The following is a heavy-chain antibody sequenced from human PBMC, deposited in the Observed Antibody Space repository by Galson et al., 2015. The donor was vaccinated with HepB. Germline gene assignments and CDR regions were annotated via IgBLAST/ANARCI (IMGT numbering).Heavy chain of an antibody. D-gene: IGHD3-22*01. CDR2: IYSGGST. J-gene: IGHJ3*02. V-gene: IGHV3-53*01. Sequence: SLRLSCAASGFTVSSNYMSWVRQAPGKGLEWVSVIYSGGSTYYADSVKGRFTISRDNSKNTLYLQMNSLRAEDTAVYYCAREDRSLYYDSSGYYRGDAFDIWGQGTMVTVSS. CDR1: GFTVSSNY. CDR3: AREDRSLYYDSSGYYRGDAFDI.